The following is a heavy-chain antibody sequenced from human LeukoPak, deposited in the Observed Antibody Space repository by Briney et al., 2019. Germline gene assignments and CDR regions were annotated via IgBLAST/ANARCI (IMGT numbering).Heavy chain of an antibody. D-gene: IGHD5-24*01. CDR1: GFVVSTNY. Sequence: GGSLRLSCAASGFVVSTNYMSWVRQAPGKGLEWVSVLYSGGSTYYTDSVKGRFTISRDNSNNTLYLQMNNLRAEDTAVYYCAMDSAWLPLKFDYWGPGTLVAVSS. J-gene: IGHJ4*02. CDR2: LYSGGST. CDR3: AMDSAWLPLKFDY. V-gene: IGHV3-66*01.